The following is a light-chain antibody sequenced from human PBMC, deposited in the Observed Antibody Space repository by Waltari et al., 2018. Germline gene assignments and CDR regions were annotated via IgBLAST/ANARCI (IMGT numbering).Light chain of an antibody. CDR1: QSLLHSNGYNY. J-gene: IGKJ2*01. CDR2: LGS. CDR3: MQALQTPYT. Sequence: DIVMTKSPLSLPVTPGEPASISCRSNQSLLHSNGYNYLDWYLQKPGQSPQLLIYLGSNRASGVPDRFSGSGSGTDFTLKISRVEAEDVGVYYCMQALQTPYTFGQGTKLEI. V-gene: IGKV2-28*01.